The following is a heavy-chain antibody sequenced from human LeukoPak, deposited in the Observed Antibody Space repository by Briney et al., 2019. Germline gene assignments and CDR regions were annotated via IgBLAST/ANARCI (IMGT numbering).Heavy chain of an antibody. CDR3: ARDLPMYSSSWNDAFDI. V-gene: IGHV3-30-3*01. CDR2: ISYDGSNK. CDR1: GFTFSSYA. D-gene: IGHD6-13*01. Sequence: GRSLRLSCAASGFTFSSYAMHWVRQAPGKGLEGVAVISYDGSNKYYADSVKGRFTISRDNSKNTLYLQMNSLRAEDTAVYYCARDLPMYSSSWNDAFDIWGQGTMVTVSS. J-gene: IGHJ3*02.